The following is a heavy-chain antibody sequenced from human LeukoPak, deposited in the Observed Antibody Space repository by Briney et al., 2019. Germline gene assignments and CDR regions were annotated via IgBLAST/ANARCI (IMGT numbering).Heavy chain of an antibody. D-gene: IGHD3-22*01. CDR1: GFTFSSFA. CDR2: ISGSGGST. V-gene: IGHV3-23*01. CDR3: AKAPLYYYDSSGYYSDDAFDI. J-gene: IGHJ3*02. Sequence: GGSLRLSCAASGFTFSSFAMSWVRQAPGKGLEWVSAISGSGGSTYYADSVKGRFTISRDNSKNTLYLQMNSLRAEDTAVYYCAKAPLYYYDSSGYYSDDAFDIWGQGTMVTVSS.